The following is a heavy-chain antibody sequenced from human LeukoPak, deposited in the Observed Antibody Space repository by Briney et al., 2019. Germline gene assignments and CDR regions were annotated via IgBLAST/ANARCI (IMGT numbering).Heavy chain of an antibody. Sequence: GGSLRLSCAASGFTFSSYWMSWVRQALGKGLEWVANIKQDGSEKYYVDSVKGRFTISRDNAKNSLYLQMNSLRAEDTAVYYCARDTGRGYNEFDYWGQGTLVTVSS. J-gene: IGHJ4*02. CDR2: IKQDGSEK. CDR1: GFTFSSYW. CDR3: ARDTGRGYNEFDY. V-gene: IGHV3-7*01. D-gene: IGHD5-24*01.